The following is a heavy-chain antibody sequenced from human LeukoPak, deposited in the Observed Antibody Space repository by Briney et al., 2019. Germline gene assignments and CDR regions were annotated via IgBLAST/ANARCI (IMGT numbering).Heavy chain of an antibody. D-gene: IGHD1-26*01. CDR1: GGTFSSYA. J-gene: IGHJ3*02. CDR2: IIPIFGTA. Sequence: SVKVSCKASGGTFSSYAISWVRQAPGQGLEWMGRIIPIFGTANYAQKFQGRVTITTDESTSPAYMELSSLRSEDTAVYYCARERWEPHRDAFDIWGQGTMVTVSS. CDR3: ARERWEPHRDAFDI. V-gene: IGHV1-69*05.